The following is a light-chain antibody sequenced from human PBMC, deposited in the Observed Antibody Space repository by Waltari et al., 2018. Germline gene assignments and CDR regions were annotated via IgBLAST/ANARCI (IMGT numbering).Light chain of an antibody. J-gene: IGKJ1*01. V-gene: IGKV4-1*01. CDR1: QSVLYSSNNKNY. CDR2: WAS. CDR3: QQYYSIPPT. Sequence: DIVMTQSPDSLAVSLGERATTHCKSTQSVLYSSNNKNYLAWYQQKPGQPPKLLIYWASTRESGVPDRFSGSGSATDFTLTISSLQAEDVAVYYCQQYYSIPPTFGQGTKVEIK.